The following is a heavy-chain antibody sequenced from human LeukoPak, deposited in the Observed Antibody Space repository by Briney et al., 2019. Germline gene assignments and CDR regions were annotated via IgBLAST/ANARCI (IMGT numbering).Heavy chain of an antibody. CDR2: ISSNGGST. CDR3: ASDGWSYFCRCSGAYSSEY. D-gene: IGHD6-19*01. V-gene: IGHV3-64*01. Sequence: PGGSLRLSCAASGFTFSSYGMHWDRQAPGKGLEYVSAISSNGGSTYYAHSVKGRFTISRDNSKNTLYLQMGSLRAEDMDVYYSASDGWSYFCRCSGAYSSEYFGQGTLVTVSS. CDR1: GFTFSSYG. J-gene: IGHJ4*02.